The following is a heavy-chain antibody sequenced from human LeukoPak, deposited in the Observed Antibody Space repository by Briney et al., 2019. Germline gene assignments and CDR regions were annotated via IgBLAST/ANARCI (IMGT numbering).Heavy chain of an antibody. CDR2: ISAYNGNT. Sequence: ASVKVSCKASGYTFTNYYMHWVRQAPGQGLEWMGWISAYNGNTNYAQKLQGRVTMTTDTSTSTAYMELRSLRSDDTAVYYCARAYSSSWYYDYWGQGTLVTVSS. D-gene: IGHD6-13*01. J-gene: IGHJ4*02. V-gene: IGHV1-18*04. CDR3: ARAYSSSWYYDY. CDR1: GYTFTNYY.